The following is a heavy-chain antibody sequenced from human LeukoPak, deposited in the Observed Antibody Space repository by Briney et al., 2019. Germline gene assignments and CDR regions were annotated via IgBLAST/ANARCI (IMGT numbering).Heavy chain of an antibody. D-gene: IGHD2-2*01. V-gene: IGHV1-2*06. CDR2: INPNSGGT. J-gene: IGHJ5*02. Sequence: GASVKVSCKASGYTFTGYYMHWVRQAPGQGLEWMGRINPNSGGTNYAQKFQGRVTMTRDTSISTAYMELSRLRSDDTAVYYCARAKDCSSTSCNLWFDPWGQGTLVTVSS. CDR3: ARAKDCSSTSCNLWFDP. CDR1: GYTFTGYY.